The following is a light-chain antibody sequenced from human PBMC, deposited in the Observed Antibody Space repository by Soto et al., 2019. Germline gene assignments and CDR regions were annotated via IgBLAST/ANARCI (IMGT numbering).Light chain of an antibody. Sequence: EIVMTQSPATLSVSPGERATLSCRASQSVSSNLAWYQQKPGQAPRLLIYGASTRATGIPARFSGSGSGTEFTLTISSLQSEDFAVYYCQQYNNWPRKLTFGGGTKVEIE. CDR3: QQYNNWPRKLT. J-gene: IGKJ4*01. CDR1: QSVSSN. V-gene: IGKV3-15*01. CDR2: GAS.